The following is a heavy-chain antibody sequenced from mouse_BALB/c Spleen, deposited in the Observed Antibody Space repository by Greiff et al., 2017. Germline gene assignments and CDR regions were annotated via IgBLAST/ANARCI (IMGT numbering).Heavy chain of an antibody. CDR2: IDPSDSYT. CDR1: GYTFTSYW. D-gene: IGHD2-4*01. Sequence: QVQLQQPGAELVKPGASVKMSCKASGYTFTSYWMHWVKQRPGQGLEWIGVIDPSDSYTSYNQKFKGKATLTVDTSSSTAYMQLSSLTSEDSAVYYCTRSGDYPRWYFDVWGAGTTVTVSS. J-gene: IGHJ1*01. CDR3: TRSGDYPRWYFDV. V-gene: IGHV1S127*01.